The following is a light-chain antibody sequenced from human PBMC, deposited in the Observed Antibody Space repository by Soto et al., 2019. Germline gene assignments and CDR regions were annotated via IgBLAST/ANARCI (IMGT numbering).Light chain of an antibody. CDR1: QSLLHSNGYNY. CDR3: TKALQTHRT. Sequence: DIVMTQSPLSLPVTPGEPASISCRSSQSLLHSNGYNYLDSYLQKPGQSPQLLIYLSSNRASGVPDRFSGRGLGTDVTLKSSRGAAEDVVVEYCTKALQTHRTFGQGTKVEI. V-gene: IGKV2-28*01. CDR2: LSS. J-gene: IGKJ1*01.